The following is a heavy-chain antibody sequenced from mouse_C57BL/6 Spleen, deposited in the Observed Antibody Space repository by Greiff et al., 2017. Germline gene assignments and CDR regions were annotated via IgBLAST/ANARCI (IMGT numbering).Heavy chain of an antibody. CDR1: GYTFTSYW. Sequence: VQLKQPGAELVMPGASVKLSCKASGYTFTSYWMHWVKQRPGQGLEWIGEFDPSDSYPTSNQKFKGKSTLTVAKSSSTAYRQLSSLTSEDSAVYYCARGGPTTVVAKGYAMDYWGQGTSVTVSS. D-gene: IGHD1-1*01. V-gene: IGHV1-69*01. CDR2: FDPSDSYP. J-gene: IGHJ4*01. CDR3: ARGGPTTVVAKGYAMDY.